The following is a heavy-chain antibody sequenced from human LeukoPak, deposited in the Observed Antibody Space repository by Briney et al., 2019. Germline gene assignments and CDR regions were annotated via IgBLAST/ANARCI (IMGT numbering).Heavy chain of an antibody. CDR1: GGSISNYY. D-gene: IGHD2-15*01. CDR2: IYTSDIT. J-gene: IGHJ4*02. CDR3: AREYSRAGTNLGYCGGDICYPYYLDF. V-gene: IGHV4-4*07. Sequence: SETLSLTCTVSGGSISNYYWNWIRQPAGKGLEWIGRIYTSDITNYNPSLKSRVTMSVDTSKNQFSLKLSSVTAADTAVYYCAREYSRAGTNLGYCGGDICYPYYLDFWGQGALVTVSS.